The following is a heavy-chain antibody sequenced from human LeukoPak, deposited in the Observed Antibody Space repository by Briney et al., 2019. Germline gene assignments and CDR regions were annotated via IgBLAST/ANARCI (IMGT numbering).Heavy chain of an antibody. CDR2: IYSSGST. J-gene: IGHJ3*02. D-gene: IGHD5-18*01. V-gene: IGHV4-4*07. CDR1: GGSISSYY. Sequence: SETLSLTCTVSGGSISSYYWNWIRQPAGKGLEWIGRIYSSGSTDYNPSLKSRVTMSLDTSKNQFSLRLSSVTAADTAVYYCARGNTAMLRNAFDIWGQGTMVIVSS. CDR3: ARGNTAMLRNAFDI.